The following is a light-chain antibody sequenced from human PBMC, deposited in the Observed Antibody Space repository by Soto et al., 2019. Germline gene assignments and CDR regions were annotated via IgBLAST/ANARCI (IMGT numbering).Light chain of an antibody. CDR1: SSDVGGYNY. V-gene: IGLV2-14*01. Sequence: QSVLTQPASGSGSPGQSITISCTGTSSDVGGYNYVSWYQQHPGKAPKLMIYEVSNRPSGVSNRFSGSKSGNMASLTISGLQAEDEADYSCSSSTSSSTRSYVSGTGTQVTVL. CDR2: EVS. CDR3: SSSTSSSTRSYV. J-gene: IGLJ1*01.